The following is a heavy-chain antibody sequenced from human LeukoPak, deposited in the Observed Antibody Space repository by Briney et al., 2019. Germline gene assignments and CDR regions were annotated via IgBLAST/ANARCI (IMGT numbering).Heavy chain of an antibody. CDR2: IYYSGST. J-gene: IGHJ3*02. Sequence: SETLSLTCTVSGGSISSYYWSWIRQPPGKGLEWIGYIYYSGSTNYNPSLKSRVTISVDTSKNQFSLKLSSVTAADTAVYYCARARAGATRLLEIWGQGTMVTVSS. CDR1: GGSISSYY. CDR3: ARARAGATRLLEI. D-gene: IGHD1-26*01. V-gene: IGHV4-59*01.